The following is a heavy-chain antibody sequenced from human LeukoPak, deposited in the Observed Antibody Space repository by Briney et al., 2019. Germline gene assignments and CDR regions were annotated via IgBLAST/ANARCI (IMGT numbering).Heavy chain of an antibody. J-gene: IGHJ4*02. CDR1: GYTFTSYY. CDR3: ARDFGTQSVFRFFDPLL. CDR2: INPSGGST. V-gene: IGHV1-46*01. Sequence: GASVKVSCKASGYTFTSYYMHWVRQAPGQGLEWMGIINPSGGSTSYAQKFQGRVTMTTDTSTYTAYMDLRSLRSDDTAVYYCARDFGTQSVFRFFDPLLWGQGTLVTVSS. D-gene: IGHD3-9*01.